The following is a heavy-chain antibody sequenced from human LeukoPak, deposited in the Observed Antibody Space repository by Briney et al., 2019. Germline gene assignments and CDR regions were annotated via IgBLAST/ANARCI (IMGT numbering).Heavy chain of an antibody. Sequence: MTSETLSLTCTVSGGSISGYYWGWIRQPPGKGLEWIGYLYSSGSTNYNPSLKSRVTISLDTSENQFSLKLSSVTAADTAVYYCARHYYDRSDSYSFDYWGQGTLVTVSS. J-gene: IGHJ4*02. CDR1: GGSISGYY. D-gene: IGHD3-22*01. CDR3: ARHYYDRSDSYSFDY. V-gene: IGHV4-59*08. CDR2: LYSSGST.